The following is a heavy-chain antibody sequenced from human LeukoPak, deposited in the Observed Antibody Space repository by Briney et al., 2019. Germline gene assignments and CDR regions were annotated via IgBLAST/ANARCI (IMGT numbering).Heavy chain of an antibody. D-gene: IGHD6-19*01. CDR3: AGVSESGWYYFDY. CDR1: GFTFSTHA. V-gene: IGHV3-30*03. J-gene: IGHJ4*02. CDR2: ISYDGSYK. Sequence: GGSLRLSCAASGFTFSTHAMHWVRQAPGKGLEWVAVISYDGSYKYYADSVKGRFSISRDNSKKTLYLQMSSLRDEDTAVYYCAGVSESGWYYFDYWGQGTLVTVSS.